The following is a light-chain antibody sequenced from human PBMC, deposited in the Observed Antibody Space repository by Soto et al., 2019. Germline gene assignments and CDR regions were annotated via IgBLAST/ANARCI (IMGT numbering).Light chain of an antibody. CDR3: CSYAGSVV. J-gene: IGLJ2*01. Sequence: QSVLTQPASVSGSPGQSITISCTGTSSDVGSYNLVSWYQQHPGKAPKLMIYEVGKRPLGVSNRFSGSKAGNTASLTISGLQAEDEADYYCCSYAGSVVFGGGTKLTVL. V-gene: IGLV2-23*02. CDR1: SSDVGSYNL. CDR2: EVG.